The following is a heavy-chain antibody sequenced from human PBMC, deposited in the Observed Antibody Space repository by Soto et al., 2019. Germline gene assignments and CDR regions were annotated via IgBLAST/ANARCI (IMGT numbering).Heavy chain of an antibody. D-gene: IGHD3-9*01. V-gene: IGHV4-31*03. CDR2: LYYSGST. J-gene: IGHJ6*02. Sequence: SAILSHTSTVSAVPISRGGYYLSWNRKHPRKGRERGGDLYYSGSTYYNPSLKSRVTIAVDTSKNQFSLKLCSVSAADTAVYYCARDSASGDDILTGYYLPPYYGMDMWGQGTTVTVSS. CDR1: AVPISRGGYY. CDR3: ARDSASGDDILTGYYLPPYYGMDM.